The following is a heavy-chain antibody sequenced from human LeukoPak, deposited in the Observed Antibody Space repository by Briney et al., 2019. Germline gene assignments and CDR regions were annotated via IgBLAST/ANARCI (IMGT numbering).Heavy chain of an antibody. D-gene: IGHD6-19*01. V-gene: IGHV4-34*01. J-gene: IGHJ6*03. CDR1: GGSFSGYY. CDR3: ARRSGWYVGYYYYYMDV. Sequence: SETLSLTCAVYGGSFSGYYWSWIRQPPGKGLEWIGEINHSGSTNYNPSLKSRVTMSVDTSKNQFSLKLSSVTAADTAVYYCARRSGWYVGYYYYYMDVWGKGTTVTVSS. CDR2: INHSGST.